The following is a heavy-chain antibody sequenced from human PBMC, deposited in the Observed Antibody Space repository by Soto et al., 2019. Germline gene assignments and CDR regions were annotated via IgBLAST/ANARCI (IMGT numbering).Heavy chain of an antibody. D-gene: IGHD2-15*01. CDR3: ARGAVVVPNGLIAGMDV. Sequence: ASVKVSCKPSGYSFSNFYVHWVRQAPGQGLEWMGIIDPSSGTTSYTQKFQERVTMTRDTSMSTVYMELSRLRSEDTAVYYCARGAVVVPNGLIAGMDVWGLGTTVTSP. CDR2: IDPSSGTT. CDR1: GYSFSNFY. V-gene: IGHV1-46*01. J-gene: IGHJ6*02.